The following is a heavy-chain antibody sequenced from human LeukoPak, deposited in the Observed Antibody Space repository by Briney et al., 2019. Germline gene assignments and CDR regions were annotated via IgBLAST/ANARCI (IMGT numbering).Heavy chain of an antibody. D-gene: IGHD3-9*01. CDR1: GISVSDYG. CDR2: LSYDGGNE. CDR3: EKDRLRFFDWVSPECDQ. J-gene: IGHJ4*02. Sequence: GGSRRLSCAASGISVSDYGIHWVRQAPGKGLQWVAVLSYDGGNEYYADSVKGRFTLYRDNSKNMMFLTMKSLRPEDTAVYYCEKDRLRFFDWVSPECDQWGPGTLVTVSS. V-gene: IGHV3-30*18.